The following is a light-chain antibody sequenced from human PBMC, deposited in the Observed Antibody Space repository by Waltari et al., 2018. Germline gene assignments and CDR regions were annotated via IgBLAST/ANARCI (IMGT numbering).Light chain of an antibody. J-gene: IGKJ2*02. CDR1: QRLVHSDGNTH. Sequence: DLVMTKSPLSLPVTLGQAASISCNSSQRLVHSDGNTHLKWFQQRPGQSPRRLIYRDSTRDTGVRDRFRSSGSDTDFTLKISKVEGGDVGVYYGMQGTHWPCTFGQGTKLAI. CDR3: MQGTHWPCT. CDR2: RDS. V-gene: IGKV2-30*02.